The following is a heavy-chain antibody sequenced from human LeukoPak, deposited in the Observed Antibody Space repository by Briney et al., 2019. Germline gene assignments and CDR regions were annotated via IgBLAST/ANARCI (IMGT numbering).Heavy chain of an antibody. CDR3: AKERITMVRGVIGPDAFDI. CDR1: GFTFSSYA. J-gene: IGHJ3*02. D-gene: IGHD3-10*01. Sequence: PGGSLRLSCAASGFTFSSYAMSWVRQAPGEGLEWVSAISGRGGGTYYADSVKGRFTISRDNSKNTLYLQMNSLRAEDPAVYFCAKERITMVRGVIGPDAFDIWGQGTMVTVSS. V-gene: IGHV3-23*01. CDR2: ISGRGGGT.